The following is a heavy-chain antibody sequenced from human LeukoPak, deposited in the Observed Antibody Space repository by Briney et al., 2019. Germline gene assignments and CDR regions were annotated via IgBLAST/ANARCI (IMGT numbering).Heavy chain of an antibody. J-gene: IGHJ4*02. D-gene: IGHD5-18*01. Sequence: HPGGSLRLSCVAPGFIFSSYGMHWVRQAPGKGLEWVSVIYSGGRTNYAVSVKGRFTISRDNSKNTLYLQMNSLRAEDTAVYYCARDLADTAMVHDYWGQGTLVTVSS. V-gene: IGHV3-66*01. CDR2: IYSGGRT. CDR3: ARDLADTAMVHDY. CDR1: GFIFSSYG.